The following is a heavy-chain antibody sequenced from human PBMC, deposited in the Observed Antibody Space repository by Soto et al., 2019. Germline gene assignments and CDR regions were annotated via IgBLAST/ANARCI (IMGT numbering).Heavy chain of an antibody. CDR2: IYYSGST. CDR1: GGSISSEGYY. J-gene: IGHJ4*02. V-gene: IGHV4-31*03. Sequence: QVPLQESCPGLVKPSQTLSLTCTVSGGSISSEGYYWSWFRQLPGKGLEWIGDIYYSGSTYYNPSLKSRLTMSGDASKNQFSLKLSSVTAADTALYYCARGKGYSYGPYYFDYWGQGTLVTVSS. D-gene: IGHD5-18*01. CDR3: ARGKGYSYGPYYFDY.